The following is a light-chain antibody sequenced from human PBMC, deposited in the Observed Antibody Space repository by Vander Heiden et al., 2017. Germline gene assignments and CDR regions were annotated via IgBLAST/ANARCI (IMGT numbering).Light chain of an antibody. CDR1: QDIRNY. J-gene: IGKJ3*01. V-gene: IGKV1-33*01. CDR3: QGYDDLRTFT. CDR2: DAS. Sequence: DIQMTQFPSSLSASVGDRVTITCQASQDIRNYLNWYQQRPGKAPQLLIYDASNLETRVPSRFSGSGSGTDFTFTISSLQPEDIATYYCQGYDDLRTFTFGRGTKVDIK.